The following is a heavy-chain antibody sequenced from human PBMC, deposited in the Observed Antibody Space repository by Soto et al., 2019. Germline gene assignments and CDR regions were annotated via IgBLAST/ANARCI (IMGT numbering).Heavy chain of an antibody. V-gene: IGHV1-18*01. J-gene: IGHJ6*02. CDR2: ISAYNGNT. Sequence: QVQLVQSGAEVKKPGASVKVSCKAPGYTFTSYGISWVRQAPGQGLEWMGWISAYNGNTNYAQKLQGRVTMTTDTSTITAYMELRRLRSDDTAVYYCARDRGAYGMDVWGQGTTVTVSS. CDR3: ARDRGAYGMDV. CDR1: GYTFTSYG.